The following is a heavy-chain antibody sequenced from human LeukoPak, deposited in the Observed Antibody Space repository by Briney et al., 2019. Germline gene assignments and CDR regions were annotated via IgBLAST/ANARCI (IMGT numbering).Heavy chain of an antibody. J-gene: IGHJ4*02. CDR3: AKDWGPWAMARGVADY. V-gene: IGHV3-30*02. D-gene: IGHD3-10*01. Sequence: GGSLRLSCAASGFTFSSYGMHWVRQAPGKGLEWVAFIRYDGSNKYYADSVKGRFTISRDNSKNTLYLQMNSLRAEDTAVYYCAKDWGPWAMARGVADYWGQGTLVTVSS. CDR1: GFTFSSYG. CDR2: IRYDGSNK.